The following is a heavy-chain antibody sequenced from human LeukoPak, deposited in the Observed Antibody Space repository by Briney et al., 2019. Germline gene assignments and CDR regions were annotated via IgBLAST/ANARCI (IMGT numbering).Heavy chain of an antibody. CDR1: GGSISSSSYY. CDR3: ARHTAQDYYDSSGQGPFDY. J-gene: IGHJ4*02. CDR2: IYYSGST. Sequence: ASETLSLTCTVSGGSISSSSYYWGWIRQPPGKGLEWIGSIYYSGSTYYNPSLKSRVTISVDTSKNQFSLKLSSVTAADTAVYYCARHTAQDYYDSSGQGPFDYWGQGTLVTVSS. D-gene: IGHD3-22*01. V-gene: IGHV4-39*01.